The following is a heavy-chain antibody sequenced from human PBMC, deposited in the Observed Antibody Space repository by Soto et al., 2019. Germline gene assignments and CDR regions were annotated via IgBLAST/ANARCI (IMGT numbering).Heavy chain of an antibody. CDR1: GGSISSSSYY. J-gene: IGHJ6*03. D-gene: IGHD3-3*01. CDR3: ARSNGGVATLMDV. Sequence: SETLSLTCTVSGGSISSSSYYWGWIRQPPGKGLEWIGSIYYSGSTYYNPSLKSRVTISVDTSKNQFSLKLSSVTAADTAVYYCARSNGGVATLMDVWGKGTTVTVSS. CDR2: IYYSGST. V-gene: IGHV4-39*01.